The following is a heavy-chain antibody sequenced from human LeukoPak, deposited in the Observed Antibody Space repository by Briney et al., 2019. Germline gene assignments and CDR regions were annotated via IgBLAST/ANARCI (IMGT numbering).Heavy chain of an antibody. D-gene: IGHD5-12*01. Sequence: GASVKVSCKASGYSFPTYDINWVRQATGQGLQWMGWMSSKSGHTAYAQKFQGRVIFTRNISISTAYMEVSSLTPEDTAVYYCAKGRASAGGYSGYDWGDWFDPWGQGTLVTVSS. J-gene: IGHJ5*02. CDR1: GYSFPTYD. V-gene: IGHV1-8*03. CDR2: MSSKSGHT. CDR3: AKGRASAGGYSGYDWGDWFDP.